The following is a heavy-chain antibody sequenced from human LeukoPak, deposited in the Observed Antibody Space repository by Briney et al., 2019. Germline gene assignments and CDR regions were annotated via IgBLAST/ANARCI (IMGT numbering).Heavy chain of an antibody. CDR2: IYYSGST. Sequence: ETLSLTCTVSGGSISSYYWSWIQQPPGKGLEWIGYIYYSGSTNYNPSLKSRVTISVDTSKNQFSLKLSSVTAADTAVYYCARDNWYDSQRSFLSIAAAGTSWFDPWGQGTLVTVSS. D-gene: IGHD6-13*01. V-gene: IGHV4-59*01. CDR1: GGSISSYY. J-gene: IGHJ5*02. CDR3: ARDNWYDSQRSFLSIAAAGTSWFDP.